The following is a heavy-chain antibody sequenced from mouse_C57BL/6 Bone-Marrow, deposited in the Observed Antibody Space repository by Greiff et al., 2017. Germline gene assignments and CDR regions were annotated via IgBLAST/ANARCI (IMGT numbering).Heavy chain of an antibody. D-gene: IGHD1-1*01. V-gene: IGHV14-4*01. Sequence: EVQLQQSGAELVRPGASVKLSCTASGFNIKDDYMHWVKQRPEQGLEWIGWIDPENGDTEYASKFQGKATITADTSSNTAYRQLSSLTSEDSAVYYCTTFIATVVATDCAMDYWGQGTSVTVSS. CDR1: GFNIKDDY. J-gene: IGHJ4*01. CDR3: TTFIATVVATDCAMDY. CDR2: IDPENGDT.